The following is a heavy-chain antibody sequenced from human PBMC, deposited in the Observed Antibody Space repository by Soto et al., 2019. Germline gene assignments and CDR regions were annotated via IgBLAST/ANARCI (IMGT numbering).Heavy chain of an antibody. Sequence: QVQLVQSGAEVKKPGASVTVSCRASGDTFTGYYMHWVRQATGQGLEWMGWINPNSGVTKYAQKFQGWVTMTRDTYIRTVYMELSRLRSDDTAVYYCARESGGATATLDYYYFYMDVWGTGTTVTVSS. D-gene: IGHD5-12*01. CDR3: ARESGGATATLDYYYFYMDV. J-gene: IGHJ6*03. V-gene: IGHV1-2*04. CDR1: GDTFTGYY. CDR2: INPNSGVT.